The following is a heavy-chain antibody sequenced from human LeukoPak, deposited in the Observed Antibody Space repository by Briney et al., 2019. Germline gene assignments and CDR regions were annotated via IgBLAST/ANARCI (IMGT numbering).Heavy chain of an antibody. V-gene: IGHV1-8*01. CDR3: ARAGPLRARHRITFGGVIVNYYFDY. D-gene: IGHD3-16*02. CDR2: MNPNSGNT. CDR1: GYTFTSYD. J-gene: IGHJ4*02. Sequence: ASVKVSCKASGYTFTSYDINWVRQATGQGLEWMGWMNPNSGNTGYAQKFQGRVTMTRNTSISTAYMELSSLRSEDTAVYYCARAGPLRARHRITFGGVIVNYYFDYWGQGTLVTVSS.